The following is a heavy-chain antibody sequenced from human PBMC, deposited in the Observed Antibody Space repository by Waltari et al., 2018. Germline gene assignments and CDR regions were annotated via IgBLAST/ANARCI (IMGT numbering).Heavy chain of an antibody. Sequence: QVQLVQSGAEVKKPGASVKVSCKASGYTFTSYGISWLLQAPGQGLEWMGWVRAYKWNTNYAQKLQGRVNMTTDTSTSTAYMELRSLRSDDTAVYYCARVRFGDPVSGDYWGQGTLVTVSS. CDR2: VRAYKWNT. J-gene: IGHJ4*02. CDR1: GYTFTSYG. D-gene: IGHD3-10*01. CDR3: ARVRFGDPVSGDY. V-gene: IGHV1-18*01.